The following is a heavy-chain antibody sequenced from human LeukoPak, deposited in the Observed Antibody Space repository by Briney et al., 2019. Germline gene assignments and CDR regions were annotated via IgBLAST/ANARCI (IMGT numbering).Heavy chain of an antibody. CDR3: ARGPFQNTDTAMVKGLYYYYGMDV. CDR1: GGSISSYY. J-gene: IGHJ6*02. CDR2: IYYSGST. Sequence: SETLSLTCTVSGGSISSYYWSWIRQPPGKGLEWIGYIYYSGSTNYNPSLKSRVTISVDTSKNQFSLKLSSVTAADTAVYYCARGPFQNTDTAMVKGLYYYYGMDVWGQGTTVTVSS. V-gene: IGHV4-59*01. D-gene: IGHD5-18*01.